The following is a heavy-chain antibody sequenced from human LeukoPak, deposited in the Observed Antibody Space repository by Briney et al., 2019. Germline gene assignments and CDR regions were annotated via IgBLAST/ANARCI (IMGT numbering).Heavy chain of an antibody. CDR1: GFTISSNY. CDR3: ARGGSYSSGWYPFDY. D-gene: IGHD6-19*01. V-gene: IGHV3-66*02. CDR2: LYSGGST. J-gene: IGHJ4*02. Sequence: GGSLRLSCAASGFTISSNYINWVRQAPGKGLEWVSVLYSGGSTYYADSVKGRFTISRDNSKNTLYLQMNSLRAEDTAVYYCARGGSYSSGWYPFDYWGQGTLVTVSS.